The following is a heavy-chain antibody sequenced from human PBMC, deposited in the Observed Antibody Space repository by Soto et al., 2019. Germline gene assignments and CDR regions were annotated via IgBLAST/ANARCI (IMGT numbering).Heavy chain of an antibody. D-gene: IGHD1-26*01. V-gene: IGHV1-2*02. CDR1: GYTFTAYY. Sequence: ASVKVSCKASGYTFTAYYINWVRHAPGQGLEWVGWINPDSSGTRYAQKFQGRVIMTMDTSLSTAHLELSRLRYDDTAVYFCARGTTTAEYFQHWGKGSLVTVSS. J-gene: IGHJ1*01. CDR2: INPDSSGT. CDR3: ARGTTTAEYFQH.